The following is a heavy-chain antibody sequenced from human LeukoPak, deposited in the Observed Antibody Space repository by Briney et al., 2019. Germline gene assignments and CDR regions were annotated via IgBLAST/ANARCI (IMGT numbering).Heavy chain of an antibody. V-gene: IGHV3-21*01. D-gene: IGHD2-2*01. CDR3: ARDNIVVVPAAMRNYYYGMDV. J-gene: IGHJ6*02. CDR2: ISSSSSYI. Sequence: GGSLRLSCAASGFTFSSSNMHWVRQAPGKGLEWVSSISSSSSYIYYADSVKGRFTISRDNAKNSLYLQMNSLRAEDTAVYYCARDNIVVVPAAMRNYYYGMDVWGQGTTVTVSS. CDR1: GFTFSSSN.